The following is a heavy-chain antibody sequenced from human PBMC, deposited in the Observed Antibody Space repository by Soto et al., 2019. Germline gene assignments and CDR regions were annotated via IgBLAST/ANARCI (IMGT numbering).Heavy chain of an antibody. D-gene: IGHD2-2*01. J-gene: IGHJ4*02. V-gene: IGHV3-7*01. Sequence: EVQLVASGGGLVQPGGSLRLSCAASGFTFSSYWMSWVRQAPGKGLEWVANIKQDGSEKYYVDSVKGRFTISRDNAKNSLYLQMNSLRAEDTAVYYCARPYCSSTSCYAPYFDYWGQGTLVTVSS. CDR3: ARPYCSSTSCYAPYFDY. CDR1: GFTFSSYW. CDR2: IKQDGSEK.